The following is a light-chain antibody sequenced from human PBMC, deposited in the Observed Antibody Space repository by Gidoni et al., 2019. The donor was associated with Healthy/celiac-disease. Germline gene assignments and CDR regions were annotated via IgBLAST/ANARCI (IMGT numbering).Light chain of an antibody. CDR3: QQNYSTPYT. Sequence: DIQMTQSLSSLSASVGDRVTITCRASQSISSYLNWYQQKPGKAPRLLIYAASSLQSGVPSRFSGSGSGTDFTLTISSLQPEDFATYYCQQNYSTPYTFGQGTKLEIK. CDR2: AAS. J-gene: IGKJ2*01. CDR1: QSISSY. V-gene: IGKV1-39*01.